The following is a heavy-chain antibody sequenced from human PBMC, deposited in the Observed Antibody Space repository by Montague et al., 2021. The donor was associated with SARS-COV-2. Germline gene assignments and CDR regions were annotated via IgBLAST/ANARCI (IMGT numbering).Heavy chain of an antibody. CDR2: ISGSGDIT. J-gene: IGHJ4*02. CDR3: AKEAVYSSSWEYFDY. V-gene: IGHV3-23*01. D-gene: IGHD6-13*01. CDR1: GFSFSNYA. Sequence: SLRLSCAASGFSFSNYAMSWVRQAPGKGLEWVSPISGSGDITHYADSVKGRFTISRDNSKNTLYLQMNSLRAEDTAAYYCAKEAVYSSSWEYFDYWGRGTLVTVSS.